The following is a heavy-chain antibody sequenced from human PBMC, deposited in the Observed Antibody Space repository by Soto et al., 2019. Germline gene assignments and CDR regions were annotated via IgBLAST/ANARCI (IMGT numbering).Heavy chain of an antibody. CDR1: GFTFSSYA. J-gene: IGHJ3*02. V-gene: IGHV3-21*01. D-gene: IGHD1-1*01. CDR2: ISSSSSYI. Sequence: GGSLRLSCAASGFTFSSYAMSWVRQAPGKGLEWVSSISSSSSYIYYADSVKGRFTISRDNAKNSLYLQMNSLRAEDTAVYYCARDGRQPRDDAFDIWGQGTMVTVSS. CDR3: ARDGRQPRDDAFDI.